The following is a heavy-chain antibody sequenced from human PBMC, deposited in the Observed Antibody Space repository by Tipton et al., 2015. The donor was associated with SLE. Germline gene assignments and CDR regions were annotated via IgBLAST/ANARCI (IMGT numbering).Heavy chain of an antibody. CDR1: GYSISTAYY. Sequence: TLSLTCTVSGYSISTAYYWGWIRQPPGKGLEWLGSIYHSGTTFYSPSLESRVTMSVDTSTNNFSLKLSSVTAADTAVYYCARSPRGSLLRGRFDYWGQGTLVTVSS. CDR3: ARSPRGSLLRGRFDY. D-gene: IGHD3-10*01. J-gene: IGHJ4*02. CDR2: IYHSGTT. V-gene: IGHV4-38-2*02.